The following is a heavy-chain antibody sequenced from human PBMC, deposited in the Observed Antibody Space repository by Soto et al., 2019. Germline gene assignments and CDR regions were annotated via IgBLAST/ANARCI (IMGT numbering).Heavy chain of an antibody. Sequence: LRLSCAASGFTFSSYGMHWVRQAPGKGLEWVAVIWYDGSNKYYADSVKGRFTISRDNSKNTLYLQMNSLRAEDTAVYYCARDSTVLRYFDWSPDSHYFDYWGQGTLVTVSS. D-gene: IGHD3-9*01. V-gene: IGHV3-33*01. J-gene: IGHJ4*02. CDR3: ARDSTVLRYFDWSPDSHYFDY. CDR2: IWYDGSNK. CDR1: GFTFSSYG.